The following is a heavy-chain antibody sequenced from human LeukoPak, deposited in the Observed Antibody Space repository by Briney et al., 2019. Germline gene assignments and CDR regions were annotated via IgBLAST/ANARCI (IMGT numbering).Heavy chain of an antibody. J-gene: IGHJ3*02. CDR1: GGSVSNYY. D-gene: IGHD4-23*01. V-gene: IGHV4-39*07. Sequence: SETLSLTCTVSGGSVSNYYWGWIRQPPGKGLEWIGSIYYSGSTYYNPSLKSRVTISVDTSKNQFSLKLSSVTAADTAVYYCASSDYGGNSGAFDIWGQGTMVTVSS. CDR2: IYYSGST. CDR3: ASSDYGGNSGAFDI.